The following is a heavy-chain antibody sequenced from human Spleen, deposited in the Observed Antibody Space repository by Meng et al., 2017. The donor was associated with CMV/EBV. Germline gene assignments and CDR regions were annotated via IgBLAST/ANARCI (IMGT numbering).Heavy chain of an antibody. V-gene: IGHV5-51*01. J-gene: IGHJ4*02. CDR2: IYPGDSDS. CDR3: ARLGVTSTSFDY. Sequence: GESLKISCKASGYNFTRIWIGWVRQKPRKGPEWMGIIYPGDSDSRYSPSFQGQVTIAADRSTSTAYLQWNSLKASDSAMYYCARLGVTSTSFDYGGPGTLVTVSS. CDR1: GYNFTRIW. D-gene: IGHD2-2*01.